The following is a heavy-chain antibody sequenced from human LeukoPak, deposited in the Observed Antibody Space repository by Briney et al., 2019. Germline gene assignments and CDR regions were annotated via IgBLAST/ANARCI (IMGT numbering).Heavy chain of an antibody. CDR3: ARVGYYDFWSGPSWFDP. Sequence: SETLSLTCTVSGGSISGYYWSWIRQPPGKGLEWIGYIYYSGSTNYNPSVKGRVTISVDTSKNQLSLKVSSVTAADTAVYYCARVGYYDFWSGPSWFDPWGQGTLVTVSS. V-gene: IGHV4-59*12. CDR1: GGSISGYY. D-gene: IGHD3-3*01. J-gene: IGHJ5*02. CDR2: IYYSGST.